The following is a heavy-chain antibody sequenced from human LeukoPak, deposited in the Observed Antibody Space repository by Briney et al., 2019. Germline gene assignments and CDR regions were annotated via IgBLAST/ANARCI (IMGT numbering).Heavy chain of an antibody. V-gene: IGHV3-23*01. CDR1: GFTFSNYA. J-gene: IGHJ4*02. D-gene: IGHD3-16*01. CDR3: AKLGGGVEF. Sequence: GGSLRLSCAASGFTFSNYAMSWVRQAPGKGLEWVSAVSGSGDSTYYADSVKGRFTISRDNSKSTLYLQMNSLRADDTAAYYCAKLGGGVEFWGQGTLVTVSS. CDR2: VSGSGDST.